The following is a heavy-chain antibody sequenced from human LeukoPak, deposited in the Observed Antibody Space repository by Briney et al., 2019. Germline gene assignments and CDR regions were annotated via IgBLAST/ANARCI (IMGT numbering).Heavy chain of an antibody. J-gene: IGHJ4*02. CDR2: ISGSGGST. CDR3: AKSMGEEGD. V-gene: IGHV3-23*01. D-gene: IGHD3-16*01. Sequence: GGSLRLSCAASGFTVSSNYMSWVRQAPGKGLEWVSAISGSGGSTYYADSVKGRFTIPRDNSKNTLYLQMNSLRAEDTAVYYCAKSMGEEGDWGQGTLVTVSS. CDR1: GFTVSSNY.